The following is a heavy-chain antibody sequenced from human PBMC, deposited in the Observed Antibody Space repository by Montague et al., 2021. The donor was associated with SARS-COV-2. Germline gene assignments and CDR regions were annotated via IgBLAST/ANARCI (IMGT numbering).Heavy chain of an antibody. V-gene: IGHV5-51*03. D-gene: IGHD3-16*01. J-gene: IGHJ5*02. CDR2: IYPGDSDT. CDR1: GYIFTKYW. Sequence: QSGAEVKKPGESLTISCNASGYIFTKYWIGWVRQMPGKGLEWMGIIYPGDSDTRYSPSFQGQVTMSVGKSISTAYLQWSRLKVSDTAIYFCARVRPHGGSLTLGGFDPWGQGTLVSVAS. CDR3: ARVRPHGGSLTLGGFDP.